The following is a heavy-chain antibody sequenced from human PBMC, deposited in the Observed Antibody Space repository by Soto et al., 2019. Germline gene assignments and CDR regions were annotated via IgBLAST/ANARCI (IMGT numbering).Heavy chain of an antibody. J-gene: IGHJ4*02. Sequence: GGSLRLSCAASGFTFSSYSMNWVRQAPGKGLEWVSYISSSSSTIYYADSVKGRSTISRDNAKNSLYLQMNSLRAEDTAVYYCARAPVVAAQNFDYWGQGTLVTVSS. D-gene: IGHD2-15*01. CDR3: ARAPVVAAQNFDY. CDR2: ISSSSSTI. V-gene: IGHV3-48*01. CDR1: GFTFSSYS.